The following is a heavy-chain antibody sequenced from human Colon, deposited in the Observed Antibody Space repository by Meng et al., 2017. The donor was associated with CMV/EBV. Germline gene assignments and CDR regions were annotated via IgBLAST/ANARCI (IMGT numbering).Heavy chain of an antibody. CDR3: GRARNYYYGMDV. V-gene: IGHV3-7*01. CDR1: GFTFRSYW. Sequence: GESLKISCVASGFTFRSYWMSWVRQAPGKGLEWVAGIKEDGSEKYSVDSVKGRFTISRDNAKNSLYLQMNDQRADDTAVYYCGRARNYYYGMDVWGRGTTVTVSS. J-gene: IGHJ6*02. CDR2: IKEDGSEK.